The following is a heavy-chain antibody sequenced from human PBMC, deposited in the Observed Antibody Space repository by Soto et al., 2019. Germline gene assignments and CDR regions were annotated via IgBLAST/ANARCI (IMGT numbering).Heavy chain of an antibody. D-gene: IGHD6-6*01. CDR3: AKRSSSSTFDY. Sequence: EVQLLESGGGLVQPGESLRLSCAASGFTFSSYAMSWVRQAPGKRLEWVSVISGSDDSTYYADSVKGRFTISRDNSKNTLYLQMNSLRAEDTAVYYWAKRSSSSTFDYWGQGTLVTVSS. CDR1: GFTFSSYA. CDR2: ISGSDDST. V-gene: IGHV3-23*01. J-gene: IGHJ4*02.